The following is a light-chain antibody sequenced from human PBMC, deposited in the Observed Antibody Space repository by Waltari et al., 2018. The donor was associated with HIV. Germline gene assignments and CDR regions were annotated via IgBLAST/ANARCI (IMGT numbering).Light chain of an antibody. V-gene: IGKV3-20*01. J-gene: IGKJ4*01. CDR3: QQYGSSPRT. CDR1: QSVSTNY. Sequence: EIVLTQSTGTLSLSPGERATLSCRASQSVSTNYLAWYQQRPGQAPRLLIFGASDRATGIPDRFSGSGSGTDFTLTISRLEPEDFAVYYCQQYGSSPRTFGGGTKVEIK. CDR2: GAS.